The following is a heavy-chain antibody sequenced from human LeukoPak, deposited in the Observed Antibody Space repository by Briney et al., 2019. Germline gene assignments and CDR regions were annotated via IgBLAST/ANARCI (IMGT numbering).Heavy chain of an antibody. CDR2: ISGSGGST. Sequence: GGTLRLSCAASGFTFSSYGMSWVRQAPGKGLEWVSAISGSGGSTYYADSVKGRFTISRDNAKNSLYLQMNSLRAEDTAVYYCARDSLLDVGLVRAKPYYFDYWGQGTLVTVSS. D-gene: IGHD6-6*01. CDR1: GFTFSSYG. CDR3: ARDSLLDVGLVRAKPYYFDY. J-gene: IGHJ4*02. V-gene: IGHV3-23*01.